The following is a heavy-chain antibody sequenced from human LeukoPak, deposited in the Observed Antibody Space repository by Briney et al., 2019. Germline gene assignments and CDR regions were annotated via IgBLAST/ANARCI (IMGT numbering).Heavy chain of an antibody. CDR3: ARDRDTALFDY. D-gene: IGHD5-18*01. CDR2: INPNSGGT. V-gene: IGHV1-2*02. CDR1: GYTFTSYD. J-gene: IGHJ4*02. Sequence: GASVKVSCKASGYTFTSYDINWVRQAPGQGLEWMGWINPNSGGTNYAQKFQGRVTMTRDTSISTAYMELSRLGSDDTAVYYCARDRDTALFDYWGQGTLVTVSS.